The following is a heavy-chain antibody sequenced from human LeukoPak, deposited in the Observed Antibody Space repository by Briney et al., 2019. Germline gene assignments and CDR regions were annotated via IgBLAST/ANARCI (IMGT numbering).Heavy chain of an antibody. D-gene: IGHD3-10*01. J-gene: IGHJ4*02. CDR3: ARDFDYYVSGSYLG. CDR2: ISGSGGST. V-gene: IGHV3-23*01. Sequence: GGSLRLSCAASGFTFSSYAMRWVRQAPGKGLEWVSAISGSGGSTYYADSVKGRFTISRDNSKNTLYLQMNSLRAEDTAVYYCARDFDYYVSGSYLGWGQGTLVTVSS. CDR1: GFTFSSYA.